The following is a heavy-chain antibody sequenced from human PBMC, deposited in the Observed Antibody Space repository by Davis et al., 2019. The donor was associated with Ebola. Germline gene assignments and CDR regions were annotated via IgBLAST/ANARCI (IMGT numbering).Heavy chain of an antibody. Sequence: SVKVSCKASAGTFSSYAISWARQAPGQGLEWMGGIIPIFGTANYAQKFQGRVTITADESTSTAYMELSSLRSEDTAVYYCARELHPPYYDSSGSAFDIWGQGTMVTVSS. CDR3: ARELHPPYYDSSGSAFDI. D-gene: IGHD3-22*01. CDR2: IIPIFGTA. V-gene: IGHV1-69*13. CDR1: AGTFSSYA. J-gene: IGHJ3*02.